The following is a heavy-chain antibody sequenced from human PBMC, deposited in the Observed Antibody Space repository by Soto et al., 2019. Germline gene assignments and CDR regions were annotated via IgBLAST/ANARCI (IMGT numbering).Heavy chain of an antibody. J-gene: IGHJ6*02. Sequence: SGPTLVNPTETLTLTCTVSGFSLSNARMGVSWIRQPPGKALEWLAHIFSNDEKSYSTSLKSRLTISKDTSKSQVVLTMTNMDPGDTATYYCARIPIDYGDYYYGMDVGGQGTTVTVSS. CDR2: IFSNDEK. CDR1: GFSLSNARMG. D-gene: IGHD4-17*01. V-gene: IGHV2-26*01. CDR3: ARIPIDYGDYYYGMDV.